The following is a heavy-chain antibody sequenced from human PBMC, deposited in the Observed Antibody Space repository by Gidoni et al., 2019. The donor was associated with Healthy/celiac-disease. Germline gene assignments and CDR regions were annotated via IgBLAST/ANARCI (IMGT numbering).Heavy chain of an antibody. Sequence: EVQLVESGGGLVQPGRSLRLSCAASGFTFDDYAMHWVRQAPGKGLEWVSGISWNSGSIGYADSVKGRFTISRDNAKNSLYLQMNSLRAEDTALYYCAKDTGYDSHFDYWGQGTLVTVSS. CDR2: ISWNSGSI. D-gene: IGHD2-15*01. J-gene: IGHJ4*02. CDR1: GFTFDDYA. V-gene: IGHV3-9*01. CDR3: AKDTGYDSHFDY.